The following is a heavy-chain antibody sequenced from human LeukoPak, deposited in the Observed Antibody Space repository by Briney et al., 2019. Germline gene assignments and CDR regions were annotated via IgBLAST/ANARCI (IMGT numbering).Heavy chain of an antibody. D-gene: IGHD2-15*01. CDR2: INPNSGGT. V-gene: IGHV1-2*02. J-gene: IGHJ5*02. CDR1: GYTFIGYY. Sequence: ASVKVSCKASGYTFIGYYMHWVRQAPGQGLEWMGWINPNSGGTNYAQKFQGRVTMTRDTSISTAYMELSRLRSDDTAVYYCARSDCSGGSCYDWFDPWGQGTLVTVSS. CDR3: ARSDCSGGSCYDWFDP.